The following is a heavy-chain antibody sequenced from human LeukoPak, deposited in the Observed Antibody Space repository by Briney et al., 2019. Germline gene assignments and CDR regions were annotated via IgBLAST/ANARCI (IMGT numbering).Heavy chain of an antibody. CDR2: INPRGGST. CDR3: ARLGCSSTSCHYYYGMDV. J-gene: IGHJ6*02. V-gene: IGHV1-46*01. Sequence: ASVKVSCKASGYTFTRYNMHWVRQAPGQGLEWMGIINPRGGSTGYAQKFQGRVSMTRDTSTSTVYMELSSLRSEDTAVYYCARLGCSSTSCHYYYGMDVWGQGTTVTVSS. D-gene: IGHD2-2*01. CDR1: GYTFTRYN.